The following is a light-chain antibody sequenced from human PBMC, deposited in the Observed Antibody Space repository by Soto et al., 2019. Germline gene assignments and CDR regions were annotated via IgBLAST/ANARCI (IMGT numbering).Light chain of an antibody. J-gene: IGKJ1*01. CDR1: QSISSS. CDR3: QHYNSYSEA. V-gene: IGKV1-5*03. Sequence: DIQMTQSPSTLSASVGDRITITCRASQSISSSLAWYQQKPGKAPKLLIYMVSNLQSGVPSRFGGAGSGTEFTLTISSLQPDDFATYYCQHYNSYSEAFGQGTKVDIK. CDR2: MVS.